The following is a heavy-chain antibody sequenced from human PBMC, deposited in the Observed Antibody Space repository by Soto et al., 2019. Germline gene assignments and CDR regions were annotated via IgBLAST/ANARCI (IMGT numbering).Heavy chain of an antibody. D-gene: IGHD3-10*01. Sequence: GGSLRLSCTASGFTFGDYAMSWVRQAPGKGLEWVGFIRSKAYGGTTEYAASVKGRFTISRDDSKSIAYLQMNSLKTEDTAVYYCTRVWPPDYYGMDVWGQGTRVTVSS. CDR1: GFTFGDYA. J-gene: IGHJ6*02. CDR2: IRSKAYGGTT. CDR3: TRVWPPDYYGMDV. V-gene: IGHV3-49*04.